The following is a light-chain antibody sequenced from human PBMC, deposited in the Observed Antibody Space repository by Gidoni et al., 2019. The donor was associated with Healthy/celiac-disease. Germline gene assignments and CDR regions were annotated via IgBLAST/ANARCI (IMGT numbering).Light chain of an antibody. Sequence: DIVMTQSPDSLAVSLVERATINCKSSQSVLYSSNNQNYLAWYQPKPGQPPKLLIYWASTRESGVPDRFSGSGSGTDFTLTISSLQAEDVAVYYCQQYYSTPPTFGQGTKLEIK. V-gene: IGKV4-1*01. CDR3: QQYYSTPPT. CDR2: WAS. CDR1: QSVLYSSNNQNY. J-gene: IGKJ2*01.